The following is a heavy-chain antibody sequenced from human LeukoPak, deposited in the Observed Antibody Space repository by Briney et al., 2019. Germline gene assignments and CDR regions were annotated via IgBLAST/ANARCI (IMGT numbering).Heavy chain of an antibody. J-gene: IGHJ3*02. Sequence: SVKVSCKASGGTFSSYAISWVRQAPGQGLEWMGRIIPILGIANYAQKFQGRVTITADKSTSTAYMELSSLRSEDTAVYYCARDGAYCGGDCWGLGAFDIWGQGTMVTVSS. CDR2: IIPILGIA. CDR1: GGTFSSYA. CDR3: ARDGAYCGGDCWGLGAFDI. D-gene: IGHD2-21*02. V-gene: IGHV1-69*04.